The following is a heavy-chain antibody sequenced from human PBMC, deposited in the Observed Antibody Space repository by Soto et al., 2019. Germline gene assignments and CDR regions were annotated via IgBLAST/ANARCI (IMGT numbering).Heavy chain of an antibody. D-gene: IGHD1-1*01. Sequence: QVQLVESGGGVVQPGTSLRLSCAASGVTFSSHVMHWVRQAPGKGLQWVAVIGNDGRNKQYADSVKGRFTISRDNSKNTLYLQMNSLRAEDTAVYYCAREVGYNWNDNRYAAFDMWGQGTMVTVSS. CDR1: GVTFSSHV. CDR3: AREVGYNWNDNRYAAFDM. J-gene: IGHJ3*02. CDR2: IGNDGRNK. V-gene: IGHV3-33*01.